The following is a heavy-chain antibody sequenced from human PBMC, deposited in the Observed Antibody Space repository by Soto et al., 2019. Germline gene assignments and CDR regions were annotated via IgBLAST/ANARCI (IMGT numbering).Heavy chain of an antibody. Sequence: EVQLVESGGGLVQPGGSLTLSCAASEFAFSSYWMTWVRQAPGKGLEWVANIRKDGSKRSYLDSVRGRFTISRDNSKNSLYLQMDRLRGEDTALYFCARDVSPGSSGLYFDAFDIWGQGTMGTVSS. J-gene: IGHJ3*02. CDR2: IRKDGSKR. V-gene: IGHV3-7*05. D-gene: IGHD6-25*01. CDR3: ARDVSPGSSGLYFDAFDI. CDR1: EFAFSSYW.